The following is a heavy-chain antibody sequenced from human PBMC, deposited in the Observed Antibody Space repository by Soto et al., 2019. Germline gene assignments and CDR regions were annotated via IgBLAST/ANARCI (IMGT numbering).Heavy chain of an antibody. D-gene: IGHD1-26*01. CDR2: TRNKDNTYNT. V-gene: IGHV3-72*01. CDR3: ARDRRGSYEC. CDR1: GFTFSDYH. J-gene: IGHJ4*02. Sequence: VQLVESGGGLVQPGESLRLSCVVSGFTFSDYHLDWVRQAPGKGLEWIGGTRNKDNTYNTQYAASVKGRFTILRDDSRNSMYLQMSSLKAEDTAVYYCARDRRGSYECWGQGTLVTVSS.